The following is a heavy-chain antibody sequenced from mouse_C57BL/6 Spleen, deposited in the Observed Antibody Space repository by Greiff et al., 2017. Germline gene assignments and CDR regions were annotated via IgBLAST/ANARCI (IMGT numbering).Heavy chain of an antibody. J-gene: IGHJ1*03. V-gene: IGHV1-80*01. CDR1: GYAFSSYW. CDR2: IYPGDGDT. D-gene: IGHD1-1*01. CDR3: ASRYYYGSSYEGYFDV. Sequence: QVQLQQSGAELVKPGASVKISCKASGYAFSSYWMNWVKQRPGKGLEWIGQIYPGDGDTNYNGKFKGKATLTADKSSSTAYMQLSSLTSADSAVYFCASRYYYGSSYEGYFDVWGTGTTVTVSS.